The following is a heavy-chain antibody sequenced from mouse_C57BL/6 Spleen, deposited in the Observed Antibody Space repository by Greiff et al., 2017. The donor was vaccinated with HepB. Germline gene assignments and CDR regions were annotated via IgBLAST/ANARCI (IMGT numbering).Heavy chain of an antibody. J-gene: IGHJ3*01. D-gene: IGHD2-3*01. CDR3: TGDDGYYGGFAY. V-gene: IGHV6-3*01. Sequence: EVKLMESGGGLVQPGGSMKLSCVASGFTFSNYWMNWVRQSPEKGLEWVAQIRLKSDNYAPHYAESVKGRFTISRDDSKSSVYLQMNNLRADDTGIYYCTGDDGYYGGFAYWGQGTLVTVSA. CDR1: GFTFSNYW. CDR2: IRLKSDNYAP.